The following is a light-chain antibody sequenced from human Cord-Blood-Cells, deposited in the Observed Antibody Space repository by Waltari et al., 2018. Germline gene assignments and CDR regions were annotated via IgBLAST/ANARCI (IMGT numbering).Light chain of an antibody. Sequence: DIQMTQSPSSLSASVGDRVTITCQASQDIRNYLNWYQQKPGKAPKLLIYDASNLETGVPARFSGSGSGTDFTFTISSLQPEDIATYYCQQYDNPYTFGQGTKLEIK. CDR3: QQYDNPYT. CDR1: QDIRNY. V-gene: IGKV1-33*01. J-gene: IGKJ2*01. CDR2: DAS.